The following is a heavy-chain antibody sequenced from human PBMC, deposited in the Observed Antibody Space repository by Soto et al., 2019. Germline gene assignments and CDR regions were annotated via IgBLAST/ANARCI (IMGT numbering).Heavy chain of an antibody. V-gene: IGHV1-8*01. J-gene: IGHJ5*02. CDR1: GYTFTNYE. CDR3: ARMAASGSLNWFDP. CDR2: MNPGSGNT. Sequence: QVQLVQSGAGVKKPGASVKVSCKASGYTFTNYEINWVRQATGQGLEWMGWMNPGSGNTGYAHKFQGRVTMTRNISISTAYMELSRLGSDDTAIYYCARMAASGSLNWFDPWGQGTLVTVSS. D-gene: IGHD3-10*01.